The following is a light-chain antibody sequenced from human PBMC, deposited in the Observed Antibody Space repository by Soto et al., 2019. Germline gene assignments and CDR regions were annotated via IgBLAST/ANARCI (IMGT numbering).Light chain of an antibody. J-gene: IGKJ1*01. CDR2: AAS. CDR3: QQNAIVPPWT. V-gene: IGKV1-39*01. Sequence: QLTQSPSSLSASFGDRVIITCRAGQSVSRSLNWYQQKTGQAPKLLIYAASTLHSGVPSRFSGSGSGTEFTLTISSLQPEDFATYYCQQNAIVPPWTFGQGTKVDIK. CDR1: QSVSRS.